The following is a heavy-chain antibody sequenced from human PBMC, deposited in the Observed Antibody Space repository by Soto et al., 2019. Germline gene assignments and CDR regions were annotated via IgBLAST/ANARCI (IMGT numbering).Heavy chain of an antibody. J-gene: IGHJ6*02. CDR2: IWYDGSDD. CDR1: GFTFSSCA. CDR3: ARGSVDFYYYGIDV. V-gene: IGHV3-33*01. Sequence: GGSLRLSCAASGFTFSSCAMHWVRQAPGKGLEWVAIIWYDGSDDYYAESVKGRFTISRDNSKNTLYLEMNSLRDEDTAVYYCARGSVDFYYYGIDVWGRGATVTVSS.